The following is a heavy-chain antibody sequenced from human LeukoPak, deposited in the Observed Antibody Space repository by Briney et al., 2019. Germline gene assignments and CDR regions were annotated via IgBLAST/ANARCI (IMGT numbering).Heavy chain of an antibody. V-gene: IGHV4-4*07. D-gene: IGHD3-22*01. CDR1: ARSTINYY. CDR3: AREHMDYDGDGYYYDN. J-gene: IGHJ4*02. CDR2: LYVGRNT. Sequence: SETLSLTCTVVARSTINYYWAWIRQPAGQGLEWIGRLYVGRNTDHNPSLKSRVTMSVDSSKNQFSLRLRSVPAADTAVYYCAREHMDYDGDGYYYDNWGQGTLVTVSS.